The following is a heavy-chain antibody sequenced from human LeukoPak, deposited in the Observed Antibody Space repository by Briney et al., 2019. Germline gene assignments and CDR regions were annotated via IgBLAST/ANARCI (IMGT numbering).Heavy chain of an antibody. CDR1: GDSMGPYY. J-gene: IGHJ6*03. Sequence: PSETLSLTCTVSGDSMGPYYWSWIRQPPGKGLEWIGYIYYGGSRSYSPSLKSRVTISVDTSKNQFSLKLISVTAADTAVYYCARTDYYYMDVWGKGTTVTVSS. V-gene: IGHV4-59*01. CDR2: IYYGGSR. CDR3: ARTDYYYMDV.